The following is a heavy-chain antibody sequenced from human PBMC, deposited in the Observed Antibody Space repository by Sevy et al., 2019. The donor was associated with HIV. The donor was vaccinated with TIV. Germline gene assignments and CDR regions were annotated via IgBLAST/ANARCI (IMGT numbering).Heavy chain of an antibody. CDR1: GFTFSSYA. D-gene: IGHD2-15*01. CDR3: ARDLFSGGNAVYGY. Sequence: GGSLRLSCAASGFTFSSYAMNWVRQAPGKGLEWVSSINAISSNIYYVDSVKGRFTISRDNAENSLYLQMNSVRAEDTAVYYCARDLFSGGNAVYGYWGQGTLVTV. V-gene: IGHV3-21*01. J-gene: IGHJ4*02. CDR2: INAISSNI.